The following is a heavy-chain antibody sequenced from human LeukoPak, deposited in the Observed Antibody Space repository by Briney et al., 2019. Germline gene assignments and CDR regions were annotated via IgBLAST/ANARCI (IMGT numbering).Heavy chain of an antibody. J-gene: IGHJ3*01. CDR2: IYYSGST. CDR1: GGSISSYY. V-gene: IGHV4-59*01. Sequence: SETLSLTCTDSGGSISSYYWSWIRQPPGKGLEWIGYIYYSGSTNYNPSLKSRVTISVDTSKNQFSLKLSSVTAADTAVYYCAREFKGYCTNGVCYNDAFDVWGQGTMVTVSS. CDR3: AREFKGYCTNGVCYNDAFDV. D-gene: IGHD2-8*01.